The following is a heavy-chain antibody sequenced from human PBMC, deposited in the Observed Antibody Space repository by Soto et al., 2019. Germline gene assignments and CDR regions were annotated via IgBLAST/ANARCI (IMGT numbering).Heavy chain of an antibody. J-gene: IGHJ4*01. Sequence: SVNVSCKASGGTFSSYAISWVRQAPGQGLEWMGGIIPIFGTANYAQKFQGRVTITADKSTSTAYMELSSLRSEDTAVYYCAIGRLVVAPETSEAGYSSSWTFDYWG. CDR1: GGTFSSYA. V-gene: IGHV1-69*06. CDR3: AIGRLVVAPETSEAGYSSSWTFDY. CDR2: IIPIFGTA. D-gene: IGHD6-13*01.